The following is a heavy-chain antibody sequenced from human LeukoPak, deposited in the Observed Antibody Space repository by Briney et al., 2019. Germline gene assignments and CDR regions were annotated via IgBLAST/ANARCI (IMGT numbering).Heavy chain of an antibody. J-gene: IGHJ4*02. CDR2: IYYSGST. Sequence: SETLSLTCAVSGGSIRSGCYYWIWIRQPPGTGLEWIGYIYYSGSTYYNPSLKSPVTISVDTSKNQFSLKLSSVTAADTAVYYCARVAYYYVSSGYGPDFDYWGQGTLVTVSS. D-gene: IGHD3-22*01. V-gene: IGHV4-31*11. CDR1: GGSIRSGCYY. CDR3: ARVAYYYVSSGYGPDFDY.